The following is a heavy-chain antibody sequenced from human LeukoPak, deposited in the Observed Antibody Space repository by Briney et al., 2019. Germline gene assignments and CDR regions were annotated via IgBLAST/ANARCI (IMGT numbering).Heavy chain of an antibody. Sequence: GGSLRLSCAASGFTFSSYSMNWVRQAPGKGLEWVSYISSGSSTIYYADSVKGRFTISRDNAKNSLYLQMNSLRAEDTAVYYCAETSHSGYPNYWGREPWSPSPQ. D-gene: IGHD3-22*01. CDR1: GFTFSSYS. V-gene: IGHV3-48*01. CDR2: ISSGSSTI. CDR3: AETSHSGYPNY. J-gene: IGHJ4*02.